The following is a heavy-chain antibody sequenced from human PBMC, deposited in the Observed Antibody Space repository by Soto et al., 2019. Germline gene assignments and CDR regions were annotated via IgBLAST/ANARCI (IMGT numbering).Heavy chain of an antibody. Sequence: PSETLSLTCTVSGSPISGHYWTWIRQTPGKGLEYIGYISYIDYSGSTTYSASRRGRVTMSADTSKNQFFLTLTSVPDADTAVSYCARGRGYCSPFGCAQVWGQGALVTVSS. CDR2: ISYIDYSGST. V-gene: IGHV4-59*11. CDR1: GSPISGHY. D-gene: IGHD2-15*01. CDR3: ARGRGYCSPFGCAQV. J-gene: IGHJ4*02.